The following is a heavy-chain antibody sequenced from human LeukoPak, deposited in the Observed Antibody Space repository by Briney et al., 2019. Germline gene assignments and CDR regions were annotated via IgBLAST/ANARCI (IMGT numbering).Heavy chain of an antibody. CDR3: ARGDGSGSYYNAIDY. V-gene: IGHV4-34*01. J-gene: IGHJ4*02. CDR1: GGSFSGYY. CDR2: INHSGST. Sequence: KPSETLSLTCAVYGGSFSGYYWSWIRQPPGKGLEWIGEINHSGSTNYNPSLKSRVTISVDTSKNQFSLKLSSVTAADTAVYYCARGDGSGSYYNAIDYWGQGTLVTVSS. D-gene: IGHD3-10*01.